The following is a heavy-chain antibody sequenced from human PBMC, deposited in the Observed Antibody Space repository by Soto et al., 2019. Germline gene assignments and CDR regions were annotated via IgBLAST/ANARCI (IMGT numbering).Heavy chain of an antibody. CDR3: ARVDVVVSEWWFAP. Sequence: ASVKVSCTASGYTFTSYGISWVRQAPGQGLEWMGWISAYNGNTNYAQKLQGRVTMATDTSTSTAYMELRSLRSDDTAVYYCARVDVVVSEWWFAPWGQGTLVTVSS. CDR2: ISAYNGNT. V-gene: IGHV1-18*01. J-gene: IGHJ5*02. CDR1: GYTFTSYG. D-gene: IGHD2-2*01.